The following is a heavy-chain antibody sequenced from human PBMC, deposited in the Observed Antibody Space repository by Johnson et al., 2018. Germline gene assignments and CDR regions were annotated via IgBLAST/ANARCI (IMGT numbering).Heavy chain of an antibody. J-gene: IGHJ3*01. V-gene: IGHV3-30-3*01. D-gene: IGHD4-17*01. CDR3: SRAMRAGHGDYDFAYL. CDR1: GFISSVYP. Sequence: QVQLVQSGGGVVQPGRSLRLSCAASGFISSVYPMHWVRQAPGKGLEWVAVISSDGSTNYYADPVKGRFTIPRDNSKNTLSLQMNSLRAEDTAVYYCSRAMRAGHGDYDFAYLWGQGTVVTVSS. CDR2: ISSDGSTN.